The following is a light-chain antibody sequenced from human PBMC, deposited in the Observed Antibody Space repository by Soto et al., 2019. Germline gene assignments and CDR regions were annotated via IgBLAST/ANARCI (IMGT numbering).Light chain of an antibody. V-gene: IGKV1-5*03. CDR3: QHYNSYSEA. J-gene: IGKJ1*01. CDR2: KAS. Sequence: DIQMTQSPSFLSASVGDRVTITCRASQGINSYLAWYQQKPGKAPKLLIYKASTLKSGVPSRFSGSGSGTEFTLTISSLQPDDFATYYCQHYNSYSEAFGQGTKVDIK. CDR1: QGINSY.